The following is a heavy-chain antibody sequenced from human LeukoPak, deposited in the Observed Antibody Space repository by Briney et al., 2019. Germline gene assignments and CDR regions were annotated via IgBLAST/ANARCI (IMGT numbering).Heavy chain of an antibody. D-gene: IGHD2-15*01. CDR2: INPNSGGT. Sequence: ASVKVSCKASGYTFTGYYMHWVRQAPGQGLEWMGWINPNSGGTNYAQKFQGRVTMTTDTSTSTAYMELRSLRSDDTAVYYCARGGSCSGGSCCSYYYYGMDVWGQGTTVTVSS. CDR1: GYTFTGYY. V-gene: IGHV1-2*02. CDR3: ARGGSCSGGSCCSYYYYGMDV. J-gene: IGHJ6*02.